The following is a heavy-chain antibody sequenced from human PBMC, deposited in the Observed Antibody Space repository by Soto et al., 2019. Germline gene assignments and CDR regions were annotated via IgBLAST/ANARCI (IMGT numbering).Heavy chain of an antibody. D-gene: IGHD4-17*01. CDR3: ARVTTVVTPEDNYYYGMDV. CDR1: GYSFTSYG. J-gene: IGHJ6*02. Sequence: XSVKVSCKASGYSFTSYGISWVRQAPGQGLEWMGWISAYNGNTNYAQKLQGRVTMTTDTSTSTAYMELRSLRSDDTAVYYCARVTTVVTPEDNYYYGMDVWGQGTTVIVSS. CDR2: ISAYNGNT. V-gene: IGHV1-18*01.